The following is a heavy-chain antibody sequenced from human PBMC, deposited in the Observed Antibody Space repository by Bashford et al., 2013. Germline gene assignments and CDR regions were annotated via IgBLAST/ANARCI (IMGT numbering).Heavy chain of an antibody. CDR3: ARDGPVVEFGMAFDV. J-gene: IGHJ3*01. V-gene: IGHV1-2*02. CDR2: INPNPNSGAT. CDR1: GYTFSDYY. Sequence: ASVKVSCKASGYTFSDYYLHWVRQAPGQGLEWMGWINPNPNSGATKYAEMFQGRVTMTRDTSISTAYMELSSLRSDDTAVYFCARDGPVVEFGMAFDVWGQGTVVTVSS. D-gene: IGHD2-15*01.